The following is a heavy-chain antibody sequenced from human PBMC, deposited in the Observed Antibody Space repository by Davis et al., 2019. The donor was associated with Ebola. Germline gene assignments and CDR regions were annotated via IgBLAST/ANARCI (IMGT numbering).Heavy chain of an antibody. V-gene: IGHV3-23*01. J-gene: IGHJ4*02. CDR1: GFTFSSYA. D-gene: IGHD6-19*01. Sequence: GESLKISCAASGFTFSSYAMSWVRQAPGKGLEWVSAISGSGGSTYYADSVKGRFTISRDNSKNTLYLQMNSLRAEDTAVYYCAKGRRWLVLAYWDQGTLVTVSS. CDR3: AKGRRWLVLAY. CDR2: ISGSGGST.